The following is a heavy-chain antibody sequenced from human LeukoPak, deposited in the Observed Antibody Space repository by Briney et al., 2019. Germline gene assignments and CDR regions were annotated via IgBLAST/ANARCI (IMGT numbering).Heavy chain of an antibody. D-gene: IGHD3-10*01. V-gene: IGHV3-11*01. Sequence: PGGSLRLSCAASGFPFSDYDMSWIRQAPGKGLEWVSYISSSDSRIYYADSVKDRFTIPRDNTKNSLYLQMHSLRVEDTAVYYCARENYYGSGSSPGEFDYWGQGTLVTVSS. CDR1: GFPFSDYD. J-gene: IGHJ4*02. CDR2: ISSSDSRI. CDR3: ARENYYGSGSSPGEFDY.